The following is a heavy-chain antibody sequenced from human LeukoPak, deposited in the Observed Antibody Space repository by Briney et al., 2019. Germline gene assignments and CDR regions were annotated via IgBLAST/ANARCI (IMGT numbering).Heavy chain of an antibody. CDR3: ARGIVVAAAFDI. J-gene: IGHJ3*02. D-gene: IGHD6-19*01. CDR2: ISSSSSTI. V-gene: IGHV3-48*02. Sequence: PGGSLRLSCAASGFTFSDYSMNWVRQAPGKGRECVSYISSSSSTIYYADSVKGRLTISRDNAKNSLYLQMNSLRDEDTAVYYCARGIVVAAAFDIWGQGTMVTVSS. CDR1: GFTFSDYS.